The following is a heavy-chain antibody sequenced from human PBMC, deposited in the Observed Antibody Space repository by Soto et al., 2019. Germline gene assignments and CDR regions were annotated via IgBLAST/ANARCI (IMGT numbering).Heavy chain of an antibody. CDR3: AREIVVVITSPAWFDP. D-gene: IGHD3-22*01. J-gene: IGHJ5*02. V-gene: IGHV4-30-4*01. CDR2: IYYSGST. CDR1: GGSISSGDYY. Sequence: SETLSLTCTVSGGSISSGDYYWSWIRQPPGKGLEWIGYIYYSGSTYYNPSLKSRVTISVDTSKNKFSLKLSSVTAADTAVYYCAREIVVVITSPAWFDPWGQGTLVTVSS.